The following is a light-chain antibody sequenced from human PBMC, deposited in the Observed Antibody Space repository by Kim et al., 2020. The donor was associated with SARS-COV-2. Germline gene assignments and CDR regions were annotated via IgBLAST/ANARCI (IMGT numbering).Light chain of an antibody. CDR2: DAS. CDR3: QQFNYLIT. J-gene: IGKJ5*01. V-gene: IGKV1-13*02. Sequence: SASVGDRVTITCRGSQGISSALAWYQQKPGKAPKLLIYDASILESGVPSRFSGSGSGTDFTLTISSLQPEDFATYYCQQFNYLITFGQGTRLEIK. CDR1: QGISSA.